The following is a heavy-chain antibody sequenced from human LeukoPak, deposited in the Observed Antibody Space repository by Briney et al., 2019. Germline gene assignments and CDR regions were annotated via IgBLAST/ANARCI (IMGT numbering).Heavy chain of an antibody. V-gene: IGHV4-30-2*01. CDR1: GGSISSGGYS. J-gene: IGHJ4*02. D-gene: IGHD2-2*01. Sequence: SETLSLTCAVSGGSISSGGYSWSWIRQPPGKGLEWIGNIYHSGSTYYNPSLKSRVTISVDRSKNQFSLKLSSVTAADTAVYYCARYCSSTSCSSSYYFDYWGQGTLVTVSS. CDR2: IYHSGST. CDR3: ARYCSSTSCSSSYYFDY.